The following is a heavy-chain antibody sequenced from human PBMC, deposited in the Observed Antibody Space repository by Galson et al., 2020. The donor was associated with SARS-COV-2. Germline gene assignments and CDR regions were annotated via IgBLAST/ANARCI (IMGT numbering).Heavy chain of an antibody. CDR2: IYHSGST. V-gene: IGHV4-4*02. Sequence: SETLSLTCPFSGVSISSSNWWSSVRQPPGKGLEWIGEIYHSGSTNYNPSLKSRVTISVDKSKNQLSLKLCSMTAADTAVYYCARGIRFVVPHIVVVVAVPCYSCGMDGWGKGTTVTVSS. CDR3: ARGIRFVVPHIVVVVAVPCYSCGMDG. J-gene: IGHJ6*04. D-gene: IGHD2-15*01. CDR1: GVSISSSNW.